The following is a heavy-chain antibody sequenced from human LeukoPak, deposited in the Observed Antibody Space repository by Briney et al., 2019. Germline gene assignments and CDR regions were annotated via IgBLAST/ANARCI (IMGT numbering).Heavy chain of an antibody. J-gene: IGHJ4*02. CDR3: ARDWVMTTVTEALGY. D-gene: IGHD4-17*01. Sequence: ASVKVSCKASGGTFSSYAISWVRQAPGQGLEWMGRIIPIFGTANYAQKFQGRVTITTDESTSTAYTELSILRSEDTAVYYWARDWVMTTVTEALGYWGQGTLVTVSS. V-gene: IGHV1-69*05. CDR1: GGTFSSYA. CDR2: IIPIFGTA.